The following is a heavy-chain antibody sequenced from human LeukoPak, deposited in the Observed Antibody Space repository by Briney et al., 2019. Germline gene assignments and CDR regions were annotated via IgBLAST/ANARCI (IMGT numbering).Heavy chain of an antibody. CDR1: GGSIISSSYY. D-gene: IGHD6-6*01. CDR3: ARVDIAALLFDY. J-gene: IGHJ4*02. CDR2: IYYSGST. Sequence: SETLSLTCTVSGGSIISSSYYWGWIRQPPGKGLEWIGSIYYSGSTYYNPSLKSRVTISVDTSKNQFSLKLSSVTAADTAVYYCARVDIAALLFDYWGQGTLVTVSS. V-gene: IGHV4-39*07.